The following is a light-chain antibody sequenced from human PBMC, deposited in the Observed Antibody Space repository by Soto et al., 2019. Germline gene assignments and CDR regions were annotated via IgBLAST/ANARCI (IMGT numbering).Light chain of an antibody. J-gene: IGKJ5*01. CDR3: QQGSATPFT. Sequence: DLQMTQSPSSLSAFVGDRVSITCRASQTVNIYLNWFQQKPGKAPKLLIYRTSTLQAGVPSRFSGSGSGTDFTLTITSLQPEDFATYYCQQGSATPFTFGQGTRLEIK. CDR2: RTS. V-gene: IGKV1-39*01. CDR1: QTVNIY.